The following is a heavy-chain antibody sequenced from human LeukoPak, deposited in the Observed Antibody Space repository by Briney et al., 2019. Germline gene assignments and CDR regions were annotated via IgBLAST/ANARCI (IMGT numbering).Heavy chain of an antibody. CDR1: GFTFSSYA. CDR2: ISYDGSNK. V-gene: IGHV3-30-3*01. CDR3: ARDSHLDY. J-gene: IGHJ4*02. Sequence: PGGSLRLSCAASGFTFSSYAMHWVRQAPGKGLEWVAVISYDGSNKYYADSVKGRFTISRDNSKNTLYLQMNSLRAEDTAVYYCARDSHLDYWGQGTLVTVSS.